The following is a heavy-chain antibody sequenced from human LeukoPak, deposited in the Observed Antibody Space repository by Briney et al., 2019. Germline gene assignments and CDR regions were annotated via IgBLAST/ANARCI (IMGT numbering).Heavy chain of an antibody. CDR3: ARERQDTIVHTGAFDF. J-gene: IGHJ3*01. CDR2: IATDGSQT. Sequence: PGGSLRLSCAASGFTFTNHIMHWVRQAPGKGLEWVASIATDGSQTFYRGSVKGRFTISRDNSENKLYLQMNSLRAEDTAVYFCARERQDTIVHTGAFDFWGQGTMLSVSS. V-gene: IGHV3-30-3*01. D-gene: IGHD1-14*01. CDR1: GFTFTNHI.